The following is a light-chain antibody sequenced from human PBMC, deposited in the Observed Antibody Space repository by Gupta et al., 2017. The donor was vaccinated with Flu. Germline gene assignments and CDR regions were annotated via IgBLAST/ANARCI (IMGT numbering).Light chain of an antibody. J-gene: IGKJ4*01. V-gene: IGKV4-1*01. CDR3: QQYYDVPFT. CDR1: QSVLYDSTEKDY. CDR2: WAT. Sequence: SRGERATINCKSSQSVLYDSTEKDYLSWYQQKPGQPPKLLISWATTRESGVPDRFSASGSGTDFTLTIASLQAEDVAVYYCQQYYDVPFTFGGGTKVEIK.